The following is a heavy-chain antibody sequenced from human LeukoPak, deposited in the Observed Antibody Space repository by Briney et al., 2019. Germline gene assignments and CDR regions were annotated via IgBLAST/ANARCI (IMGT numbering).Heavy chain of an antibody. Sequence: SETLSLTCTVSGGSITRSSYYWGWIRQPPGKGLEWIGSIYYSGSTQYKSSLKSRVTILVDTSKNQFSLKLSSVTAADTAVYYCARGIFDSSGQNWFDPWGQGTLVTVSS. J-gene: IGHJ5*02. D-gene: IGHD3-22*01. V-gene: IGHV4-39*07. CDR1: GGSITRSSYY. CDR2: IYYSGST. CDR3: ARGIFDSSGQNWFDP.